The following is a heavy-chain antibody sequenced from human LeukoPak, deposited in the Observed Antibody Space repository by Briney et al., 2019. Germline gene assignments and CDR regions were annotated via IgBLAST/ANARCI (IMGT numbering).Heavy chain of an antibody. Sequence: GGSLRLSCAASGFTVSSNYMSWVRQAPGKGLEWVSIIYSGGSTFYADSVKGRFTISRDNSKNTPYLQMNSLRAEDTAVYYSARGGSYLSAFDIWGQGTMVTVSS. V-gene: IGHV3-53*01. J-gene: IGHJ3*02. CDR3: ARGGSYLSAFDI. D-gene: IGHD1-26*01. CDR1: GFTVSSNY. CDR2: IYSGGST.